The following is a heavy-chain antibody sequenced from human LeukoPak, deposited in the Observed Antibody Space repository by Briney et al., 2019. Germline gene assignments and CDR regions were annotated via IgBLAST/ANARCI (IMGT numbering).Heavy chain of an antibody. CDR3: ARVLRGSIWYFDY. V-gene: IGHV4-28*03. J-gene: IGHJ4*02. CDR2: IYYSGST. Sequence: PSETLSLTCAVSGYSISSDNWWGRIRQPPGKGLEWIGYIYYSGSTNYNPSLKSRVTISVDTSKNQFSLKLSSVTAADTAVYYCARVLRGSIWYFDYWGQGTLVTVSS. D-gene: IGHD2/OR15-2a*01. CDR1: GYSISSDNW.